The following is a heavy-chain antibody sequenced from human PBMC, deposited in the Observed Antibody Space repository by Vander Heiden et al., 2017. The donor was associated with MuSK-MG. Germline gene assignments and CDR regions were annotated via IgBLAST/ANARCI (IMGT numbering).Heavy chain of an antibody. CDR3: ARGDSYYDFRLHL. V-gene: IGHV3-23*01. Sequence: EVQLLESGGGLEQPGGSLRLSCAASGFTFRSYAMSWVRQAPGKGLEWVSSISGTTGRTYYADAVKGRFTISRDNSKSTLYLQMNRMRAEDTAVYYYARGDSYYDFRLHLWGQGTLVTVSS. D-gene: IGHD3-3*01. CDR2: ISGTTGRT. J-gene: IGHJ5*02. CDR1: GFTFRSYA.